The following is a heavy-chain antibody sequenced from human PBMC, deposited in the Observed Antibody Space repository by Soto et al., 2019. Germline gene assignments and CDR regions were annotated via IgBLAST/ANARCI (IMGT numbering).Heavy chain of an antibody. Sequence: EVQMVQSGGDLVKPGGSLRLSCVTSGFMFSSAWMNWVRQAPGKGLEWVARIKTKGDGETRDYAAPVKGRFTISRVDSKKTGYLQMNRLRVEDTAVYYCVEGWNDFWGQGNLVTVSS. CDR1: GFMFSSAW. CDR2: IKTKGDGETR. D-gene: IGHD1-1*01. CDR3: VEGWNDF. V-gene: IGHV3-15*01. J-gene: IGHJ4*02.